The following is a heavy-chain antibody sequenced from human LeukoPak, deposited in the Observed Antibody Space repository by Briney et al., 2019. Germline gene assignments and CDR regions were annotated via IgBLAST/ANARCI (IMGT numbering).Heavy chain of an antibody. Sequence: KPGGSLRLSCAASGFTFSNYNMNWVRQAPGKGLEWVSSISSSNNYIYYADSVKGRFTISRDNAKNSLYLQMNSLRAEDMAVYYCARRSPNYYFDYWGQGTPVTVSS. CDR2: ISSSNNYI. V-gene: IGHV3-21*01. CDR3: ARRSPNYYFDY. J-gene: IGHJ4*02. CDR1: GFTFSNYN.